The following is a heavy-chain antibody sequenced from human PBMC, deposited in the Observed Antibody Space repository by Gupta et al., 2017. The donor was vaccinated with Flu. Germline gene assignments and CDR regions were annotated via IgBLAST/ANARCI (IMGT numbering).Heavy chain of an antibody. J-gene: IGHJ3*01. CDR1: GVTFSGNS. CDR3: SRATGRYLTEAESWDG. CDR2: IRHIFGSA. V-gene: IGHV1-69*01. D-gene: IGHD7-27*01. Sequence: QVQLLQSGAEVNQSGSSVKVSCKASGVTFSGNSISWVRQSPGQGLEWMGGIRHIFGSANDSQGFQGTIKMTAEEDNNTMQNEQSHMGWDDTAVYYWSRATGRYLTEAESWDGWGPGTMGKVSS.